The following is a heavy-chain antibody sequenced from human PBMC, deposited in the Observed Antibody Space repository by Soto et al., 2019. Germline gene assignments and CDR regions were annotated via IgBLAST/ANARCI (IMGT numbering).Heavy chain of an antibody. V-gene: IGHV4-38-2*02. CDR1: GYSISSGYY. J-gene: IGHJ6*02. Sequence: SETLSLTCAVSGYSISSGYYWGWIRQPPGKGLEWIGSIYHSGSTYYNPSLKSRVTISVDTSKNQFSLKLSSVTAADTAVYYCARDPGRPNHYYYGMVVWGPGTSLTVFS. CDR2: IYHSGST. CDR3: ARDPGRPNHYYYGMVV.